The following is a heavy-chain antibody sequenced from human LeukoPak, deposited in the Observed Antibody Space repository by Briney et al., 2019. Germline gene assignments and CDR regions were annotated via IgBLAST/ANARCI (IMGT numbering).Heavy chain of an antibody. Sequence: GGSLRLSCAASGFTFDDYAMHWVRQAPGKGLEWVAGLRWNSDNTVYVDSVKGRFSISRDNAKNSLYLQMNSLKPEDTGLYFCAKDFNDFSGFDYWGQGTLVTVSS. CDR3: AKDFNDFSGFDY. CDR2: LRWNSDNT. CDR1: GFTFDDYA. J-gene: IGHJ4*02. V-gene: IGHV3-9*01. D-gene: IGHD1-1*01.